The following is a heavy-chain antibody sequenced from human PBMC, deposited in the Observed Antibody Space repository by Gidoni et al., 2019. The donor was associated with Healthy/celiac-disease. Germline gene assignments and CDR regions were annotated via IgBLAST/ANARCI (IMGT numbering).Heavy chain of an antibody. J-gene: IGHJ5*02. CDR2: INSDGSST. CDR1: GFTFSSYW. Sequence: EVQLVESGGGLVQPGGSLRLSCAASGFTFSSYWMHWVRQAPGKGLVWVSRINSDGSSTSYADSVKGRFTISRDNAKNTLYLQMNSLRAEDTAVYYCARDRPHGEQQLATQEIDPWGQGTLVTVSS. CDR3: ARDRPHGEQQLATQEIDP. V-gene: IGHV3-74*01. D-gene: IGHD6-13*01.